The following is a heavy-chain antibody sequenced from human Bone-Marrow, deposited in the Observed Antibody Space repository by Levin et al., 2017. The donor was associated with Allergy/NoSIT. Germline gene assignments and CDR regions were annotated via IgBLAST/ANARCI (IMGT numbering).Heavy chain of an antibody. V-gene: IGHV4-39*01. J-gene: IGHJ4*02. Sequence: SETLSLTCTVSGGSIISSSYYWGWIRQPPGKGLEWIGSIYHSGSTYYNPSLKSRVTISVDTSKNQFSLKLDSVTAADTAVYYCARHETGYSSGHFDYWGQGTLVTVSS. D-gene: IGHD6-19*01. CDR2: IYHSGST. CDR3: ARHETGYSSGHFDY. CDR1: GGSIISSSYY.